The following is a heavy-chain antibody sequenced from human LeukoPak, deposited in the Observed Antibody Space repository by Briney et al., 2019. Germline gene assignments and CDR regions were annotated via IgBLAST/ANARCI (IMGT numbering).Heavy chain of an antibody. D-gene: IGHD6-13*01. CDR1: GFTFDTYA. CDR2: MSGSGGRT. V-gene: IGHV3-23*01. J-gene: IGHJ4*02. CDR3: AKEGSSWNVDY. Sequence: GGSLRFSCAASGFTFDTYAMSWVRQAPGEGLEWVSTMSGSGGRTFYGDSVKGRFTISRDRSKNTLYLQMNSLRPEDTAVYYCAKEGSSWNVDYWGQGTLVTVSS.